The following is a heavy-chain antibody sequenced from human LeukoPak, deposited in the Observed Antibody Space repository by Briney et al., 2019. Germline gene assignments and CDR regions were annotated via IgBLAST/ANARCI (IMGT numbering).Heavy chain of an antibody. D-gene: IGHD2-2*01. Sequence: PSETLSLTCTVSGGSISSGGYYWSWIRQPPGKGLEWIGEINHSGSTNYNPSLKSRVTISVDTSKNQFSLKLSSVTAADTAVYYCARGRPLGYCSSTSCYSWFDPWGQGTLVIVSS. CDR3: ARGRPLGYCSSTSCYSWFDP. CDR1: GGSISSGGYY. V-gene: IGHV4-39*07. CDR2: INHSGST. J-gene: IGHJ5*02.